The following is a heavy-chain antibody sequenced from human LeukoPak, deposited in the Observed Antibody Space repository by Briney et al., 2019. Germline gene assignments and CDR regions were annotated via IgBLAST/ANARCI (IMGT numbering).Heavy chain of an antibody. CDR1: RGTLSSYA. Sequence: ASVKVSCKASRGTLSSYAISWVRQAPGQGREWMGRIIPILGIANYAQKFQGRVTITADKSTSTAYMELSSLRSEDAAVYYCARDGYCSGGSCSGWGQGTLSPSPQ. D-gene: IGHD2-15*01. CDR3: ARDGYCSGGSCSG. CDR2: IIPILGIA. J-gene: IGHJ4*02. V-gene: IGHV1-69*04.